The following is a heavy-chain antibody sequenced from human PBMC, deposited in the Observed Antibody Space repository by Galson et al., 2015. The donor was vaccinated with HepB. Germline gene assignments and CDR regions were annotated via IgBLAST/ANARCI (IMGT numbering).Heavy chain of an antibody. J-gene: IGHJ4*02. D-gene: IGHD2-21*02. CDR3: ARDTDGRGGGGDVRY. V-gene: IGHV3-30*04. CDR1: GFTFSSYA. Sequence: SLRLSCAASGFTFSSYAMHWVRQAPGKGLEWVAVISYDGSNKYYADSVKGRFTISRDNSKNTLYLQMNSLRAEDTAVYYCARDTDGRGGGGDVRYWGQGTLVTVSS. CDR2: ISYDGSNK.